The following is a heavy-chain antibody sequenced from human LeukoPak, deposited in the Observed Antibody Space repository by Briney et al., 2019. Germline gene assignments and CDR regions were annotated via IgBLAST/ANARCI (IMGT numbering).Heavy chain of an antibody. CDR2: ISSSSSYI. D-gene: IGHD3-16*02. CDR1: GFTFSSYA. J-gene: IGHJ4*02. V-gene: IGHV3-21*04. CDR3: ARDFGYYDYVWGSYRYLGYFDY. Sequence: GGSLRLSCAASGFTFSSYAMSWVRQAPGKGLEWVSAISSSSSYIYYADSVKGRFTISRDNAKNSLYLQMNSLRAEDTAVYYCARDFGYYDYVWGSYRYLGYFDYWGQGTLVTVSS.